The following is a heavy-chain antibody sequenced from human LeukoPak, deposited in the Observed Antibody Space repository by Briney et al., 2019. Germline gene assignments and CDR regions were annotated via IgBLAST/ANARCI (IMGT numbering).Heavy chain of an antibody. CDR1: GGSISSYF. D-gene: IGHD5-18*01. J-gene: IGHJ4*02. CDR3: ARHGRPTMVTLYYFDY. Sequence: SETLSLTCTVSGGSISSYFWSWIRQPAGKGLEWIGRIYTSGSTNYNPSLKSRVTMSVDTSKNQFSLKLSSVTAADTAVYYCARHGRPTMVTLYYFDYWGQGTLVTVSS. CDR2: IYTSGST. V-gene: IGHV4-4*07.